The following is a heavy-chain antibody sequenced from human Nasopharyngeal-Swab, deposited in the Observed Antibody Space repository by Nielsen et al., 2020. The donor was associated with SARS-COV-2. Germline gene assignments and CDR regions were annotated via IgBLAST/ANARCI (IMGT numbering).Heavy chain of an antibody. Sequence: SLRLSCAASGFSFDDYAMHWVRLLPGKGLEWVSGISWNSGSINYADSVKGRFTISRDNAKNSLYLQMKSLRADDTALYYCVKEEPVAGFLDSEYFHEWGQGTLVTVSS. J-gene: IGHJ1*01. CDR3: VKEEPVAGFLDSEYFHE. CDR2: ISWNSGSI. V-gene: IGHV3-9*01. CDR1: GFSFDDYA. D-gene: IGHD6-19*01.